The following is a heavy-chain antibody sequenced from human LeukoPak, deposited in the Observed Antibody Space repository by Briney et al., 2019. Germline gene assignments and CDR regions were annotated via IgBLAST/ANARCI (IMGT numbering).Heavy chain of an antibody. CDR1: GFTFSSYS. J-gene: IGHJ4*02. V-gene: IGHV3-21*01. CDR2: ISSSSSYI. CDR3: ASDIVATIGDS. Sequence: GGSLRLSCAASGFTFSSYSMNWVRQAPGKGLEWVSSISSSSSYIYYADSVKGRFTISRDNAKNSLYLQMNSLRAEDTAVYYCASDIVATIGDSWGQGTLVTVSS. D-gene: IGHD5-12*01.